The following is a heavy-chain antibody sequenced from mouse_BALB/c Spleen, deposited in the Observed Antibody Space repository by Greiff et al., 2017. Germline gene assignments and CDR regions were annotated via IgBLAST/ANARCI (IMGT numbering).Heavy chain of an antibody. D-gene: IGHD1-2*01. V-gene: IGHV1-69*01. CDR2: IDTSDSYT. Sequence: QVQLQQPGAELVMPGASVKMSCKASGYTFTDYWMHWVKQRPGQGLEWIGAIDTSDSYTSYNQKFKGKATLTVDESSSTAYMQLSSLTSEDSAVYFCGRVLLRLQAYSMEYWGQGTSGPGSS. CDR3: GRVLLRLQAYSMEY. CDR1: GYTFTDYW. J-gene: IGHJ4*01.